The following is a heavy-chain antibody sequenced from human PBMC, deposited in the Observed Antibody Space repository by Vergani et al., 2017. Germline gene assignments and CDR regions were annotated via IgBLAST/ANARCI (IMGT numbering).Heavy chain of an antibody. Sequence: EVQLVQSGAEVKKPGESLKISCKGSGYSFTSYWIGWVRQMPGKGLEWMGIIYPGDSDTRYSPSFQGQVTISADKSIRTAYLQWSSLKASDTAMFYCARSKDSSGYPYAFDIWGQGTMVTVSS. CDR3: ARSKDSSGYPYAFDI. D-gene: IGHD3-22*01. V-gene: IGHV5-51*01. CDR2: IYPGDSDT. J-gene: IGHJ3*02. CDR1: GYSFTSYW.